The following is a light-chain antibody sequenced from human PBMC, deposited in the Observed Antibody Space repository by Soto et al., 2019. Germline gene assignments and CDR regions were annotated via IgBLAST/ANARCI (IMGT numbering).Light chain of an antibody. Sequence: QSVLTQPPSASGTPGQRVTISCSGSSSNIGRNTVNWYQQLPGTAPKLLIYSNNQRPSGVPDRSSGSKSGTSASLAISGLQSEDEADYYCAAWDDSLNGPVFGGGTQLTVL. CDR3: AAWDDSLNGPV. CDR2: SNN. J-gene: IGLJ7*01. V-gene: IGLV1-44*01. CDR1: SSNIGRNT.